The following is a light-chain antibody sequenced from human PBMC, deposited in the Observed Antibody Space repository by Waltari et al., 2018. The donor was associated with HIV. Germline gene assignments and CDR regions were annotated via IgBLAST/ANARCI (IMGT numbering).Light chain of an antibody. CDR1: QSINSGY. CDR3: QQYGNSPPCT. V-gene: IGKV3-20*01. Sequence: EIVLAQSPGTLSLSPGERAILSCRASQSINSGYLAWYQRKPGQAPRLLIFDTSRRASGIPDRFSGSGSGTDFTLTSSSLEPEDFAVYYCQQYGNSPPCTFGQGTKLEIK. CDR2: DTS. J-gene: IGKJ2*02.